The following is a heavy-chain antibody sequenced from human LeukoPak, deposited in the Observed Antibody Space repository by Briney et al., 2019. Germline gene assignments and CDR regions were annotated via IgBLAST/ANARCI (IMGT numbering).Heavy chain of an antibody. D-gene: IGHD3-9*01. CDR3: ARGGAGPYDILTGYADAFDI. V-gene: IGHV4-59*01. CDR2: IYYSGST. CDR1: GGSINSYY. Sequence: KSSETLSLTCTVSGGSINSYYWSWIRQPPGKGLEWIGYIYYSGSTNYNPSLKSRVTISVDTSKNQFSLKLSSVTAADTAVYYCARGGAGPYDILTGYADAFDIWGQGTMVTVSS. J-gene: IGHJ3*02.